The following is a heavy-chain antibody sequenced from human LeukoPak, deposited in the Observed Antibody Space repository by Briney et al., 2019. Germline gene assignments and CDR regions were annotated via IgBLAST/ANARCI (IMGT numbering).Heavy chain of an antibody. CDR2: ISGSGTTI. V-gene: IGHV3-48*03. Sequence: GGSLRLSCAPSGFTFSDYEINWGRQAPGKGLEWVSYISGSGTTIYYADSVKGRLTVSRDNAKNSLYLQITSLQAEDTALYYGASYATSCLGDCDDSWGQGTLVTVSS. J-gene: IGHJ4*02. CDR1: GFTFSDYE. D-gene: IGHD2-21*02. CDR3: ASYATSCLGDCDDS.